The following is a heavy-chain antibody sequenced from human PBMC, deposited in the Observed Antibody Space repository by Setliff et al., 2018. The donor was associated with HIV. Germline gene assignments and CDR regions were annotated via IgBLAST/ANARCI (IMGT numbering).Heavy chain of an antibody. CDR1: GFTFSNYW. CDR2: IKSRVDGETT. D-gene: IGHD7-27*01. Sequence: PGGSLRLSCAASGFTFSNYWMHWVRQAPGKGLEWVGRIKSRVDGETTAYAAPLKGRFTISRDDSKNTLYLQMDSLSTEDTAVYYCILLGMHGAFDIWGQGTMVTVSS. J-gene: IGHJ3*02. V-gene: IGHV3-15*01. CDR3: ILLGMHGAFDI.